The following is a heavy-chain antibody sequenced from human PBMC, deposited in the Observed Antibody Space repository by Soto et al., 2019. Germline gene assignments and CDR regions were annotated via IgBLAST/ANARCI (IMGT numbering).Heavy chain of an antibody. J-gene: IGHJ4*02. CDR3: ARATTVTIPDY. CDR2: ISSSSSYI. CDR1: GFTFSSYS. D-gene: IGHD4-17*01. Sequence: EVQLVESGGGLVKPGGSLRLSCAASGFTFSSYSMNWVRQAPGKGLEWVSSISSSSSYIYYADSVKGRFTISRDNANNSLYLQINSRRAEDTAVYYCARATTVTIPDYLGQGTLVTVFS. V-gene: IGHV3-21*01.